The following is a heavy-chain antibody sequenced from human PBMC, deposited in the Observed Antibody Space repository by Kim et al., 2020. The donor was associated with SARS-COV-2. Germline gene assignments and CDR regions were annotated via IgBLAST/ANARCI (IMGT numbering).Heavy chain of an antibody. J-gene: IGHJ2*01. Sequence: GGSLRLSCAASGFTFSSYALTWVRQAPGKGLEWVSVIYSGGSATNSEDSVKGSFTISRDDAKNTLYLQMNSLRAEDTAVYDCAKDLPIWYFGLWGRGSLLTVSS. CDR1: GFTFSSYA. CDR3: AKDLPIWYFGL. V-gene: IGHV3-23*03. CDR2: IYSGGSAT.